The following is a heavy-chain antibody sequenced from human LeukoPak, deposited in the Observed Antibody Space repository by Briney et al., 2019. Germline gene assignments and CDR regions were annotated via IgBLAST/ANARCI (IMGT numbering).Heavy chain of an antibody. D-gene: IGHD1-7*01. CDR3: AREGLPEYNWNYSGWFDP. CDR1: GGSISSYY. Sequence: SETLSLTCTVSGGSISSYYWGWIRQPPGKGLEWIGSIYYSGSTYYNPSLKSRVTISVDTSKNQFSLKLSSVTAADTAVYYCAREGLPEYNWNYSGWFDPWGQGTLVTVSS. V-gene: IGHV4-39*07. CDR2: IYYSGST. J-gene: IGHJ5*02.